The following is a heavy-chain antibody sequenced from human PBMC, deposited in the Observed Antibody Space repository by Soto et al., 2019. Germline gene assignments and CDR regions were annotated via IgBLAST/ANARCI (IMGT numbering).Heavy chain of an antibody. V-gene: IGHV3-30-3*01. Sequence: QVQLVESGGGVVQPGRSLRLSCAASGFTFSSYAMHWVRQAPGEGLEWVAVISYDGSQRYYADSVKGRFTISRDNSKNTLSLQMNSLGAEDTAGYYCASWGCSGGSCYGGYWGQGTLVTVSA. CDR3: ASWGCSGGSCYGGY. J-gene: IGHJ4*02. CDR1: GFTFSSYA. D-gene: IGHD2-15*01. CDR2: ISYDGSQR.